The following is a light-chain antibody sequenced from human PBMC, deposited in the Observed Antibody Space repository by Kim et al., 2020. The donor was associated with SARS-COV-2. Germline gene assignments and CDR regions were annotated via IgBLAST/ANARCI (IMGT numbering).Light chain of an antibody. CDR1: QDIRKD. CDR3: LQLTDYPLA. CDR2: NAS. V-gene: IGKV1-17*01. J-gene: IGKJ4*01. Sequence: ASVGDRVTIACRASQDIRKDLGWYQQEPGEAPKRLMYNASNLQSGVPSRFSGSGSGAEFTLTVSSLQPEDFGTYYCLQLTDYPLAFGGGTKVDIK.